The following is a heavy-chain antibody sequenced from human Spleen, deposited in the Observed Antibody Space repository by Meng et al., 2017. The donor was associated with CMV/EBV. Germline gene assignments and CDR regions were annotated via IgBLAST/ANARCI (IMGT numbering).Heavy chain of an antibody. Sequence: GGSLRLSCTASGFNLNSYSLNWFRQAPGKGLEWVSSIAASNMETTYADSVKGRFTISRDNARNSLFLQMNSQGAGDTAVYYCTRDLYYFCGGDCYYFDVWGQGALVTVSS. CDR3: TRDLYYFCGGDCYYFDV. CDR2: IAASNMET. J-gene: IGHJ4*02. CDR1: GFNLNSYS. V-gene: IGHV3-21*06. D-gene: IGHD2-21*01.